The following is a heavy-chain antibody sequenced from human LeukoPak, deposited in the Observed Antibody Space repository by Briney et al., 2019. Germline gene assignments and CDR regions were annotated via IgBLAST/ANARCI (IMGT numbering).Heavy chain of an antibody. Sequence: SETLSLTCTVSGGSISSYYWSWIRQPPGKGLEWIGYIYFSGSTSYNPSLKSRVTISVDTAKNQFSLKLSSVTAADTAVYYCARHDSSGYYFDYWGQGTLVTVSS. D-gene: IGHD3-22*01. CDR1: GGSISSYY. J-gene: IGHJ4*02. V-gene: IGHV4-59*01. CDR3: ARHDSSGYYFDY. CDR2: IYFSGST.